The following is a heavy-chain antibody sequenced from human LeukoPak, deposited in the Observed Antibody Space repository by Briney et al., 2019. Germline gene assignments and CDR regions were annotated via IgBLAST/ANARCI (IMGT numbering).Heavy chain of an antibody. CDR2: IYYSGST. Sequence: SETLSLTCTVSGGSISSSSYYWGWIRQPPGKGLEWIGSIYYSGSTYYNPSLKSRVTISVDTSKNQFSLKLSSVTAADTAVYYCARLGFDCTNGVCYPTLFDYWGQGTLVTVSS. V-gene: IGHV4-39*01. D-gene: IGHD2-8*01. J-gene: IGHJ4*02. CDR1: GGSISSSSYY. CDR3: ARLGFDCTNGVCYPTLFDY.